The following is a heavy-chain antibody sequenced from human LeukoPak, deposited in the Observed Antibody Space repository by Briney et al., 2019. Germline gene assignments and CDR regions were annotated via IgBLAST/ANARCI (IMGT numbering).Heavy chain of an antibody. CDR1: GGTFSSYA. Sequence: APVKVSCKASGGTFSSYAISWVRQAPGQGLKWMGGIIPIFGTANYAQKFQGRVTITTDESTSTAYMELSSLRSEDTAVYYCARVEMATIGQAGVFDYWGQGTLVTVSS. J-gene: IGHJ4*02. D-gene: IGHD5-24*01. CDR2: IIPIFGTA. V-gene: IGHV1-69*05. CDR3: ARVEMATIGQAGVFDY.